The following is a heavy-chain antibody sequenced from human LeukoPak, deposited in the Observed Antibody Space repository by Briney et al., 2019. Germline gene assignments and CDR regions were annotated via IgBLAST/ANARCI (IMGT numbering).Heavy chain of an antibody. CDR2: ISAYNGNT. D-gene: IGHD3-3*01. V-gene: IGHV1-18*01. Sequence: ASVKVSCKASGYTFTSYGISWVRQAPGQGLEWMGWISAYNGNTNYAQKLQGRVTMTTDTSTSTAYMELRSLRSDDTAVYYCARADYDFWSGYSFAHRYYYYMDVWGKGTTVTVSS. CDR3: ARADYDFWSGYSFAHRYYYYMDV. CDR1: GYTFTSYG. J-gene: IGHJ6*03.